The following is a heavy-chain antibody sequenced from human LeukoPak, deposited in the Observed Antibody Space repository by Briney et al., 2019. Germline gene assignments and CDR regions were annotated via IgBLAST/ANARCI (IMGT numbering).Heavy chain of an antibody. CDR3: ARRTNYLAFDY. J-gene: IGHJ4*02. V-gene: IGHV3-7*01. D-gene: IGHD4/OR15-4a*01. CDR2: MSPDGTEK. Sequence: GGSLRLSCAASGFTFSGSWMSWVRQTPEKGLEWVANMSPDGTEKYYVDSVKGRFTISRDNAKNSLYLQMNSLRAEDTAVYYCARRTNYLAFDYWGQGTLVTLSS. CDR1: GFTFSGSW.